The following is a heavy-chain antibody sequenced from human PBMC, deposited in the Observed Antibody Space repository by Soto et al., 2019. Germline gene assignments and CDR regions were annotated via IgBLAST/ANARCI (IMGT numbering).Heavy chain of an antibody. Sequence: QVQLQESGPGLVKPSETLSLTCAVSGGSISHYYWSWIRQPPGKGLEWIGYISDTGSTNYNASLRSRVTISVDTSKNQFSLKLRSVTAADTAVYFCARRGGYTFALDTWGHGPLVIVSS. J-gene: IGHJ3*02. V-gene: IGHV4-59*08. CDR3: ARRGGYTFALDT. CDR1: GGSISHYY. CDR2: ISDTGST. D-gene: IGHD3-16*01.